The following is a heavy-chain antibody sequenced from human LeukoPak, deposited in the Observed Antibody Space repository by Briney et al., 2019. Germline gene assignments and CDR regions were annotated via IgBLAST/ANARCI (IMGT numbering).Heavy chain of an antibody. J-gene: IGHJ3*02. Sequence: GGTLRLSCAASGFTFGGYGMSWVRQAPGKGLEWVSAISGSGGSTYYADSVKGRFTISRDNSKNTLYLQMNSLRAEDTAVYYCAKDRLELLWFGELLSAFDIWGQGTMVTASS. D-gene: IGHD3-10*01. CDR2: ISGSGGST. CDR1: GFTFGGYG. CDR3: AKDRLELLWFGELLSAFDI. V-gene: IGHV3-23*01.